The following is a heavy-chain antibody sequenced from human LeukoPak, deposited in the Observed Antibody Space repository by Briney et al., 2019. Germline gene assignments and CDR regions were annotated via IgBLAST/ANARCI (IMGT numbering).Heavy chain of an antibody. CDR2: IYYSGST. Sequence: SETLSLTCTVSGGSISSSSYYWGWIRQPPGKGLEWIGSIYYSGSTYYNPSLKSRVTISVDTSKNQFSLKLSSVTAADTAVYYCARAKTYHSSWYQYYFDYWGQGTLVTVSS. CDR1: GGSISSSSYY. J-gene: IGHJ4*02. V-gene: IGHV4-39*01. D-gene: IGHD6-13*01. CDR3: ARAKTYHSSWYQYYFDY.